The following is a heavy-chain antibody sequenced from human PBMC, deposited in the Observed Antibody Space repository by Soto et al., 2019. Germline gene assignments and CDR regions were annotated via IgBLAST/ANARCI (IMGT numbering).Heavy chain of an antibody. CDR2: ISSNGGST. D-gene: IGHD2-15*01. CDR3: AKDHRAANYYYGMDV. Sequence: GGSLRLSCAASGFTFSSYAMHWVRQAPGKGLEYVSAISSNGGSTYYADSVKGRFTISRDNSKNTLYLQMNSLRAEDTAVYYCAKDHRAANYYYGMDVWGQGTTVTVSS. CDR1: GFTFSSYA. V-gene: IGHV3-64*02. J-gene: IGHJ6*02.